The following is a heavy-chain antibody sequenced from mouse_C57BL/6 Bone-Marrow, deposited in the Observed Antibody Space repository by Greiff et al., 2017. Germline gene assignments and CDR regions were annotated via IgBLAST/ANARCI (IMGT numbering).Heavy chain of an antibody. Sequence: VQLQQPGAELVKPGASVKLSCKASGYTFTSYWMHWVKQRPGRGLEWIGRIDPNSGGTKYNEKFKSKATLTVDKPSSTAYMQRSSLTSEDSAVYYWARSRILRRGGAMDYWGQGTSVTVSS. CDR3: ARSRILRRGGAMDY. V-gene: IGHV1-72*01. J-gene: IGHJ4*01. D-gene: IGHD2-4*01. CDR2: IDPNSGGT. CDR1: GYTFTSYW.